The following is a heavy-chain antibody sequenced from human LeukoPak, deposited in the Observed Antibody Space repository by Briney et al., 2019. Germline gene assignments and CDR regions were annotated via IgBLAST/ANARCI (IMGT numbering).Heavy chain of an antibody. J-gene: IGHJ4*02. Sequence: SETLSLTCAVYGGSFSGYYWSWIRRPPGKGLEWIGYIYYSGSTNYNPSLKSRVTISVDTSKNQFSLKLSSVTAADTAVYYCARLTYYFDYWGQGTLVTVSS. V-gene: IGHV4-59*01. CDR2: IYYSGST. CDR3: ARLTYYFDY. CDR1: GGSFSGYY. D-gene: IGHD3-16*01.